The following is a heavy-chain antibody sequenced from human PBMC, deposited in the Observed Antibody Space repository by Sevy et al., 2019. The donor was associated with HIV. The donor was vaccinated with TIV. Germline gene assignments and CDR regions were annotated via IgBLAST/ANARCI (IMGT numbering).Heavy chain of an antibody. CDR2: ISSSSSYI. CDR3: ARSGGATPYDSSGYHDAFDI. V-gene: IGHV3-21*01. D-gene: IGHD3-22*01. CDR1: GFTFSSYS. J-gene: IGHJ3*02. Sequence: GGSLRLSCAASGFTFSSYSMNLVRQAPGKGLEWVSSISSSSSYIYYADSVKGRFTISRDNAKNSLYLQMNSLRAEDTAVYYCARSGGATPYDSSGYHDAFDIWGQGTMVTVSS.